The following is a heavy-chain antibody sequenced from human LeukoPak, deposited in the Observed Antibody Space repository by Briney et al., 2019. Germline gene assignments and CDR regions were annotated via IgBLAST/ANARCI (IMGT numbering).Heavy chain of an antibody. Sequence: GGSLRLSCAASGFTLSSYWIHWVRQAPGKGLVWVSRTNTDGSSTSYADSVKGRFTISRDNAKNTLYLQMNSLRAEDTAVYYCARCPPRAAIEDYYYYMDVWGKGTTVTVSS. J-gene: IGHJ6*03. V-gene: IGHV3-74*01. CDR2: TNTDGSST. CDR1: GFTLSSYW. CDR3: ARCPPRAAIEDYYYYMDV. D-gene: IGHD2-15*01.